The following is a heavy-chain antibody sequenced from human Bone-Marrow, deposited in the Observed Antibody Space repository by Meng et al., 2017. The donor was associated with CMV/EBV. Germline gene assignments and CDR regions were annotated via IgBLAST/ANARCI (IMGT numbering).Heavy chain of an antibody. CDR3: ANFWSGS. V-gene: IGHV3-66*01. D-gene: IGHD3-3*01. CDR2: IYSGGST. Sequence: GESLKISCAASGFTVSSNYMSWVRQAPGKGLEWVSVIYSGGSTYYADSVKGRFTISRDDSKNTLYLQMNSLKSEDTAVYYCANFWSGSWGQGTLVTVSS. J-gene: IGHJ5*02. CDR1: GFTVSSNY.